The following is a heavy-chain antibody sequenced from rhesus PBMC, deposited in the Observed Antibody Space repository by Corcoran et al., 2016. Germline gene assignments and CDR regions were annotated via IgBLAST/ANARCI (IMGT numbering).Heavy chain of an antibody. J-gene: IGHJ4*01. V-gene: IGHV4-65*01. CDR1: GGSISCINW. CDR3: ARGGFSFRFDY. CDR2: ISGSRGSA. Sequence: QVLLQESGPGLVKPLETLAVTRAVSGGSISCINWWIWFRQPPGKGLEWIGYISGSRGSAYYNPSLKSRVTISTDTSKNLFSLKLSSVTAADTAVYYCARGGFSFRFDYWGQGVLVTVSS. D-gene: IGHD2-15*01.